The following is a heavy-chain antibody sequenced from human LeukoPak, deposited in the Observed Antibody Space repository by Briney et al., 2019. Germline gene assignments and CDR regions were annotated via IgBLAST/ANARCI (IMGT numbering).Heavy chain of an antibody. V-gene: IGHV4-39*07. Sequence: TLSLTCTVSGGSISSSSYYWGWIRQPPGKGLEWIGSIYYSGSTYYNPSLKSRVTISVDTSKNQFSLKLSSVTAADTAVYYCARVAYDILTPGYYFDYWGQGTLVTVSS. D-gene: IGHD3-9*01. J-gene: IGHJ4*02. CDR3: ARVAYDILTPGYYFDY. CDR2: IYYSGST. CDR1: GGSISSSSYY.